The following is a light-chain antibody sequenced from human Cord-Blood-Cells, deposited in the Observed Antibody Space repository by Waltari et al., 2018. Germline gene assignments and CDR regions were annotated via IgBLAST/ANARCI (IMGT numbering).Light chain of an antibody. CDR2: RNN. V-gene: IGLV1-47*01. Sequence: QSVLTHPPPASGPPGQRVTISCPGISSHIGRNYVNWYTHLPGTAPKLLSYRNNQRPSGVPARFSGSKSGTSASLAISGLRSEDEADYYCAAWDDSLSGYVFGTGTKVTVL. CDR1: SSHIGRNY. J-gene: IGLJ1*01. CDR3: AAWDDSLSGYV.